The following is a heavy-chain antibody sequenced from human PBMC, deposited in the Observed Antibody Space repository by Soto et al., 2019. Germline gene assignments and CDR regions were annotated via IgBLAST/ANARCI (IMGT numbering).Heavy chain of an antibody. Sequence: QVQLVESGGGVVQPGRSLRLSCAASGFTFSSYAMHWVRQAPGTGLEWVAVISYAGSNKYYADSVKGRFTISRDNYQNTLYLQMNSLTAADTAVYYCARDDTVTIHAYYYGMDVWGRGTTVTVAS. D-gene: IGHD4-17*01. CDR2: ISYAGSNK. J-gene: IGHJ6*02. CDR1: GFTFSSYA. V-gene: IGHV3-30-3*01. CDR3: ARDDTVTIHAYYYGMDV.